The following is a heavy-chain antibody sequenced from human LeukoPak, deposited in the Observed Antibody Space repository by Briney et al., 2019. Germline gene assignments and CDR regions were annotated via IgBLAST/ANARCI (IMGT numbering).Heavy chain of an antibody. CDR2: VSYDGSTK. V-gene: IGHV3-30-3*01. J-gene: IGHJ4*02. CDR1: GFRFSSHA. D-gene: IGHD6-6*01. Sequence: PGGSLRLSCDASGFRFSSHALHWVRQAPGKGLEWVTVVSYDGSTKYYADSVKGRFTISRDNSKNTLYLQMNSLRAEDTAVYYCAKDGYSSSSDYWGQGTLVTVSS. CDR3: AKDGYSSSSDY.